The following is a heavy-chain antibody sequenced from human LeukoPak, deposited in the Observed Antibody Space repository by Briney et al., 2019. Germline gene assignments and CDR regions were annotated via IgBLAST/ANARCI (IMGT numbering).Heavy chain of an antibody. Sequence: GGSLRLSCAASGFTFSSYAMHWVRQAPGKGLEWVTVISYDGSHKYYADSVKGRFTISRDNSKSTLYLQMNSLRAEDTAVYYCVRDVWGDRDSYFDKWGQGTLVTVSS. D-gene: IGHD2-21*02. J-gene: IGHJ4*02. CDR3: VRDVWGDRDSYFDK. CDR1: GFTFSSYA. CDR2: ISYDGSHK. V-gene: IGHV3-30-3*01.